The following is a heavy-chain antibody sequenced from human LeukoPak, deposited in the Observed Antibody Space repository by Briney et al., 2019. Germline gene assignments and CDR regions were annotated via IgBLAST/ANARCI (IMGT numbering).Heavy chain of an antibody. CDR1: GCTFSSYN. D-gene: IGHD5-24*01. J-gene: IGHJ4*02. CDR2: ISSSSSYI. CDR3: ARGRDGSQSPIDD. V-gene: IGHV3-21*01. Sequence: GGSLRLSCAASGCTFSSYNMNWVRQAPGKGLEWVSSISSSSSYIYYADSVRGRFTISRDNAKNSLYLQMNSLRAEDTAVYYCARGRDGSQSPIDDWGQGTLVTVSS.